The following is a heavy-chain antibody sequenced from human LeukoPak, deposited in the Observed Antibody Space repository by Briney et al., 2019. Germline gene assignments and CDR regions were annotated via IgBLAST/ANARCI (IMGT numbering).Heavy chain of an antibody. J-gene: IGHJ3*02. CDR3: ARHAYYYDRSGSYEAFDI. CDR1: GGSISSYY. CDR2: MYYSGST. Sequence: SETLSLTCTVSGGSISSYYWSWIRQPPGKGLEWIGSMYYSGSTNYKPSLKSRVTISVDTSKNQLSLKLSSVTAAGTAVYYCARHAYYYDRSGSYEAFDIWGQGTMVAVSS. D-gene: IGHD3-22*01. V-gene: IGHV4-59*08.